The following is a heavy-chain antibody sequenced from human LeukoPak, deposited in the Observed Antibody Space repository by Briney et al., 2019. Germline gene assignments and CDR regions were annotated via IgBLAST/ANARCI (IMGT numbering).Heavy chain of an antibody. CDR1: GGSISSYY. V-gene: IGHV4-59*08. CDR2: IYYSGNT. D-gene: IGHD5-18*01. CDR3: ARLGYSYDFDY. Sequence: SETLSLTCTASGGSISSYYWSWIRQPPGKGLEWIGYIYYSGNTNYNPSLKSRVTISVDTSKNQFSLKLSSVTAADTAVYYCARLGYSYDFDYWGQGTLVTVSS. J-gene: IGHJ4*02.